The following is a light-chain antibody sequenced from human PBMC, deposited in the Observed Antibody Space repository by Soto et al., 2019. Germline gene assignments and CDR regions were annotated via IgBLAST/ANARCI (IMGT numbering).Light chain of an antibody. Sequence: QSALTQPPSATGSPGQSVTISCTGTINDVGGYNYVSWYQQYPGEAPKLMIYEVVKGPSGVPDRFSGSKSGNTASLTVSGLQAEDEADYYFCSYAGHTNVLFGGGTKVTVL. CDR2: EVV. CDR3: CSYAGHTNVL. V-gene: IGLV2-8*01. CDR1: INDVGGYNY. J-gene: IGLJ2*01.